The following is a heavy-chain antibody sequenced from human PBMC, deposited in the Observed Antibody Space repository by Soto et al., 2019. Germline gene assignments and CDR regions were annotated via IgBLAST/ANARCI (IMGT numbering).Heavy chain of an antibody. D-gene: IGHD3-22*01. J-gene: IGHJ3*02. CDR2: INSDGSST. CDR3: ARDNGTYYYDSSGYYDAFDI. V-gene: IGHV3-74*01. CDR1: GFTFSSYW. Sequence: EVQLVESGGGLVQPGGSLRLSCAASGFTFSSYWMRWVRQAPGKGLVWVSRINSDGSSTSYADSVKGRFTISRDNAKNTLYLQMNSLRAEDTAVYYCARDNGTYYYDSSGYYDAFDIWGQGTMVTVSS.